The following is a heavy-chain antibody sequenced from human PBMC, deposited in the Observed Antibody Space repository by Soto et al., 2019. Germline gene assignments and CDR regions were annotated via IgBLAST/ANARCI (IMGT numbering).Heavy chain of an antibody. D-gene: IGHD3-3*01. J-gene: IGHJ6*02. Sequence: GGSLRLSCAASGFTFSSYAMSWVRQAPGKGLEWVSAISGSGGSTYYADSVKGRFTISRDNSKNTLYLQMNSQRAEDTAVYYCAKGTIFGVVIMPPYYYGMDVWGQGTTVTVSS. V-gene: IGHV3-23*01. CDR1: GFTFSSYA. CDR3: AKGTIFGVVIMPPYYYGMDV. CDR2: ISGSGGST.